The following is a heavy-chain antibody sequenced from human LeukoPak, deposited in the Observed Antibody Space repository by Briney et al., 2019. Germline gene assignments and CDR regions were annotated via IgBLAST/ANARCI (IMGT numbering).Heavy chain of an antibody. J-gene: IGHJ5*02. Sequence: SETLSLTCTVSGDSISSYYWTWIRQPAGRGLEWIGRMHTSGNANYNPSPKSRIAMSVDASKNEFSLKLTSVTAADTAVYYCARLVSSYYDVLTGYSYWFDPWGQGTLVIVSS. CDR2: MHTSGNA. D-gene: IGHD3-9*01. V-gene: IGHV4-4*07. CDR3: ARLVSSYYDVLTGYSYWFDP. CDR1: GDSISSYY.